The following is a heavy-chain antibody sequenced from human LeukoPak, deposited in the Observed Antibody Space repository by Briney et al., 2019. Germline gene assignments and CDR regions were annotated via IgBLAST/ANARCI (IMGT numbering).Heavy chain of an antibody. V-gene: IGHV3-21*01. D-gene: IGHD3-10*01. CDR1: GFTFSSYS. CDR3: ARIISDFGESLQAGDY. CDR2: ISSSSSYI. Sequence: GGSLRLSCAASGFTFSSYSMNWVRQAPGKGLEWVSSISSSSSYIYYADSVKGRFTISRDNAKNSLYLQMNSLRAEDTAVYYCARIISDFGESLQAGDYWGQGTLVTVSS. J-gene: IGHJ4*02.